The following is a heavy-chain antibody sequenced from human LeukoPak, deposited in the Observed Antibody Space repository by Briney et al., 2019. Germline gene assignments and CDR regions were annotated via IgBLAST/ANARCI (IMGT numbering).Heavy chain of an antibody. CDR2: ISYDGSNK. D-gene: IGHD6-13*01. J-gene: IGHJ4*02. CDR1: GFTFSNYG. Sequence: GGSLRLSCAASGFTFSNYGMHWVCQAPGKRMEWVALISYDGSNKYFADSVKGRFTISRDNSKNTLYLQMHSLRAEDTAVYYCAKDNVAAAGRYFDYWGQGTLVTVSS. V-gene: IGHV3-30*18. CDR3: AKDNVAAAGRYFDY.